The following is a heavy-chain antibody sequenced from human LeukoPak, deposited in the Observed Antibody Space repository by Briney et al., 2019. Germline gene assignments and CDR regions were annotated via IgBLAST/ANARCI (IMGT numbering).Heavy chain of an antibody. Sequence: PSETLSLTCIVSGGSIGTYYWTWIRQPPGKGLEWIGYIDYTGTTKCNPSLKSRATLSVDMLKNQFSLKLTSVSAAGTAVYYCARQNDFMVVPVDWGQGTLVTVSS. D-gene: IGHD2-2*01. CDR3: ARQNDFMVVPVD. J-gene: IGHJ4*02. CDR1: GGSIGTYY. V-gene: IGHV4-59*08. CDR2: IDYTGTT.